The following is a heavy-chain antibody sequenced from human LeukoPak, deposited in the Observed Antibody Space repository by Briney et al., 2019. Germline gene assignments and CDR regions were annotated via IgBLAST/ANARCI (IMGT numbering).Heavy chain of an antibody. CDR2: INPSGGST. D-gene: IGHD3-22*01. CDR3: ATISGYYATSYY. J-gene: IGHJ4*02. Sequence: GASVKDSRKASGYTFASYYMHWVRQAPGQGLEWMGIINPSGGSTSYAQKFQGRVTMTRDTSTSTVYMELSSLRSEDTAVYYCATISGYYATSYYWGQGTLFTVSS. CDR1: GYTFASYY. V-gene: IGHV1-46*01.